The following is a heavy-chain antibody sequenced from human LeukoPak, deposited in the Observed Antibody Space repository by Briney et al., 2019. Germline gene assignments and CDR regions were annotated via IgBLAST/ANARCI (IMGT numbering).Heavy chain of an antibody. V-gene: IGHV1-46*01. D-gene: IGHD1-1*01. CDR2: INPSGGST. Sequence: ASVTVSCKASGYTFTGYYMHWVRQAPGQGLEWMGIINPSGGSTSYAQKFQGRVTMTGDTSTSTVYMELSSLRSEDTAVYYCARESGTRPTMLDYWGQGTLVTVSS. CDR3: ARESGTRPTMLDY. CDR1: GYTFTGYY. J-gene: IGHJ4*02.